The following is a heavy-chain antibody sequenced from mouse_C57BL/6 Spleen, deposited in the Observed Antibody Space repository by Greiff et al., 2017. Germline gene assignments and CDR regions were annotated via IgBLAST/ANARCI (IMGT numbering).Heavy chain of an antibody. V-gene: IGHV1-22*01. Sequence: VQLQQSGPELVKPGASVKMSCKASGYTFTDYNMHWVKQSHGKSLEWIGYINPNNGGTSYNQKFKGKATLTVNKSSSTAYMELRSLTSEDSAVYYCARTDYGSSYVCAYWGQGTLVTVSA. CDR3: ARTDYGSSYVCAY. D-gene: IGHD1-1*01. J-gene: IGHJ3*01. CDR2: INPNNGGT. CDR1: GYTFTDYN.